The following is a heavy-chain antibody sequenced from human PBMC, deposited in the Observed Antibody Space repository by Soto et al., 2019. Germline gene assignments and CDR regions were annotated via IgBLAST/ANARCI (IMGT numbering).Heavy chain of an antibody. CDR2: ISSYNGNT. V-gene: IGHV1-18*04. J-gene: IGHJ4*02. Sequence: QVQLVQSGAEVKKPGASVKVSCKASGYTFTSYGISWVRQAPGQGLEWMGWISSYNGNTNYAQKLQGRVTMTTDTSTDTAYKELRSLRSDDTAVYYCARDFPNVAARPWLRFGDFDYWGQGTLVTVSS. D-gene: IGHD6-6*01. CDR3: ARDFPNVAARPWLRFGDFDY. CDR1: GYTFTSYG.